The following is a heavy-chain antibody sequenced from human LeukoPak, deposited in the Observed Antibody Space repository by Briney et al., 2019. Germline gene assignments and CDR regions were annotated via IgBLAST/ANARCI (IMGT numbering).Heavy chain of an antibody. D-gene: IGHD6-19*01. V-gene: IGHV4-59*01. CDR1: GGSISSYY. Sequence: SETLSLTCTVSGGSISSYYWSWIRQPPGKGLEWIGYIYYSGSTNSNPSLKSRVTISVGTSKNQFSLKLSSVTAADTAVYYCAKTKAGTHYMDVWGKGTTVTISS. CDR2: IYYSGST. CDR3: AKTKAGTHYMDV. J-gene: IGHJ6*03.